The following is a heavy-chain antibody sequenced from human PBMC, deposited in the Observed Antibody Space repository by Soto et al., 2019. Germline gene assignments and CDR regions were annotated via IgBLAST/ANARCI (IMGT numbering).Heavy chain of an antibody. D-gene: IGHD3-10*01. CDR3: ARRGYGPGFPRYYGMDV. Sequence: PSETLSLTCTVSGGSMSSYYWSWIRQPPGKGLEWIGYIYYSGSTNYNPSLKSRVTMSVDTPKNQFSLKLSSVTAADTAVYYCARRGYGPGFPRYYGMDVWGQGTTVTVS. V-gene: IGHV4-59*01. CDR1: GGSMSSYY. J-gene: IGHJ6*02. CDR2: IYYSGST.